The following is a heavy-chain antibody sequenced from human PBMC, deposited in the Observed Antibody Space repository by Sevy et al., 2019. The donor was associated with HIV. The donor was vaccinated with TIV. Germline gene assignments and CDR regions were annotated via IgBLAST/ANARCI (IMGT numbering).Heavy chain of an antibody. CDR3: ARDGRYCSGGSCYDWFDP. Sequence: ASVMVSCKASGYTFTSYGISWVRQAPGQGLEWMGWISAYNGNTNYAQKLQGRVTMTTDTSTSTAYMELRSLRSDDTAVYYCARDGRYCSGGSCYDWFDPWGQGTLVTVSS. D-gene: IGHD2-15*01. CDR1: GYTFTSYG. J-gene: IGHJ5*02. CDR2: ISAYNGNT. V-gene: IGHV1-18*01.